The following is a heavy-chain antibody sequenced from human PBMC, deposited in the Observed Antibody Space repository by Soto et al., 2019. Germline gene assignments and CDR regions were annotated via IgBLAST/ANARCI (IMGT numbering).Heavy chain of an antibody. CDR3: ARGYYGSGSNFDY. J-gene: IGHJ4*02. D-gene: IGHD3-10*01. CDR2: INQDGSEE. CDR1: GFTFSSYW. Sequence: EVQLVESGGGLVQPGGSLRLSCAASGFTFSSYWMSWVRQAPGKGLEWVANINQDGSEEYYVDSVKGRFTISRDNAKNSLYLQMNSLRAEDTAVYYCARGYYGSGSNFDYWGQGTLVTVSS. V-gene: IGHV3-7*01.